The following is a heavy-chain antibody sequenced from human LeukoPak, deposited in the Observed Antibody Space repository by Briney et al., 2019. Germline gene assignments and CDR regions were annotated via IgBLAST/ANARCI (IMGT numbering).Heavy chain of an antibody. CDR2: FFYSGST. CDR1: GGPISSISYY. J-gene: IGHJ6*03. Sequence: SETLSLTCTVPGGPISSISYYWGWIRHPPGKGLGWIGGFFYSGSTFYNPSVKSRVTISVDTSKNQFSLKLTSVTAADTAVYYCAREPRYCGGGNCYRGGYMDVWGKGTTVTVSS. V-gene: IGHV4-39*07. D-gene: IGHD2-15*01. CDR3: AREPRYCGGGNCYRGGYMDV.